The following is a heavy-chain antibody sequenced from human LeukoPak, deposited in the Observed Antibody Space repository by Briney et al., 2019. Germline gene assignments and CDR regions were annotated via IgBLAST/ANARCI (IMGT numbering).Heavy chain of an antibody. CDR3: ARHYSSSWLDAFDI. V-gene: IGHV4-4*07. CDR1: GGSISSYY. CDR2: IYTSGST. D-gene: IGHD6-13*01. J-gene: IGHJ3*02. Sequence: SETLSLTCTVSGGSISSYYWSWIRQPAGKGLEWIGRIYTSGSTNYNPSLKSRVTMSVDTSKNQFSLKLSSVTAADTAVYYCARHYSSSWLDAFDIWGQGTMVTVSS.